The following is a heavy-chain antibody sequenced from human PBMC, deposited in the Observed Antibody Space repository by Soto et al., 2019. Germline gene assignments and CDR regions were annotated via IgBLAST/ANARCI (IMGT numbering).Heavy chain of an antibody. CDR3: ARPHGDPLGY. V-gene: IGHV4-39*01. CDR2: IYYSGRT. J-gene: IGHJ4*02. D-gene: IGHD4-17*01. Sequence: PSETLSLTCTVSGGSISSSSYYWGWIRQPPGKGLEWIGSIYYSGRTYYNPSLKSRVTISVDTSKNQFSLKLSSVTAADTAVYYCARPHGDPLGYWGQGTLVTVSS. CDR1: GGSISSSSYY.